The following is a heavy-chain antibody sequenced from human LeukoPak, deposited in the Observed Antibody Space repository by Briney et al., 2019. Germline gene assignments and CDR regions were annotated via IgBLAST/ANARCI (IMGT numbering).Heavy chain of an antibody. CDR3: AKDMGRYYGSGSYFGY. J-gene: IGHJ4*02. CDR1: GFTFDDYG. CDR2: INWNGGST. Sequence: GGSLRLSCAASGFTFDDYGMSWVRQAPGKGLEWVSGINWNGGSTGYADSVKGRFTISRDNAKNSLYLQMNSLRAEDTAFYYCAKDMGRYYGSGSYFGYWGQGTLVTVSS. V-gene: IGHV3-20*04. D-gene: IGHD3-10*01.